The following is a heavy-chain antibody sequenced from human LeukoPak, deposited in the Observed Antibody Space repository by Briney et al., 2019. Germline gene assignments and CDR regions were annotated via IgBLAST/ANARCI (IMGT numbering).Heavy chain of an antibody. CDR2: IKPDGSEK. Sequence: GGSLRLSCAASGFTLGTYWMSWVRQAPGKGLEWVANIKPDGSEKYYVDSVKGRFTISRDNAKNSLYLQMNSLRAEDMAVYYCAREDSTNYYYYGMDVWGQGTTVTVSS. CDR1: GFTLGTYW. J-gene: IGHJ6*02. D-gene: IGHD6-13*01. CDR3: AREDSTNYYYYGMDV. V-gene: IGHV3-7*03.